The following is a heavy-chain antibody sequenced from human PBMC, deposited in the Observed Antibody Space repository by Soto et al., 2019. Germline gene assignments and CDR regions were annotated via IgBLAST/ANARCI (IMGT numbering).Heavy chain of an antibody. V-gene: IGHV4-30-4*01. CDR1: GASVTSGDFY. J-gene: IGHJ4*02. D-gene: IGHD6-25*01. CDR2: IYYNETA. Sequence: QVQLQEPGPRLVSPSETLSLTCTVSGASVTSGDFYWSWIRQPPGKGLEWIGYIYYNETAYYTPSLKSRTAISVDTSKNHFTLTLTSVTAADTAIYYCGGLLAGGWGQGSLVTVSS. CDR3: GGLLAGG.